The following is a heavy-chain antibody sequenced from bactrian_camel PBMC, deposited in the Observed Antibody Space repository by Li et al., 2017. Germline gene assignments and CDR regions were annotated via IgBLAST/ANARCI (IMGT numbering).Heavy chain of an antibody. D-gene: IGHD8*01. J-gene: IGHJ4*01. CDR1: GYTGYRYC. V-gene: IGHV3S53*01. CDR2: IADHGST. Sequence: QLVESGGGSVQAGGSLRLSCAADGYTGYRYCMGWFRQSPGKNREPVANIADHGSTRYSDSVKGRFSISTDNTKKIVTLQMDSLKPEDTGMYYCVARCHGECYFWANNWSRATWYAYWGQGTQVTVS. CDR3: VARCHGECYFWANNWSRATWYAY.